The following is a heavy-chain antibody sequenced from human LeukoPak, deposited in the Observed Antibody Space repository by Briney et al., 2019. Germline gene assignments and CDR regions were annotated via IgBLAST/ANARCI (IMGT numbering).Heavy chain of an antibody. CDR1: GYTFTDYY. CDR3: ATDSPGSYYDSSGYYSHFPFGY. CDR2: VDPEDGET. D-gene: IGHD3-22*01. Sequence: APVKISCKVSGYTFTDYYMHWVQQAPGKGLEWMGLVDPEDGETIYAEKFQGRVTITADTSTDTAYMELSSLRSEDTAVYYCATDSPGSYYDSSGYYSHFPFGYWGQGTLVTVSS. J-gene: IGHJ4*02. V-gene: IGHV1-69-2*01.